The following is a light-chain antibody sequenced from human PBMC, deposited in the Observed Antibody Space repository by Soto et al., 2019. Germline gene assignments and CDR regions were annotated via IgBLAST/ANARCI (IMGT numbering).Light chain of an antibody. J-gene: IGKJ4*01. V-gene: IGKV3-15*01. CDR2: GAS. Sequence: MVMTQSPATLSVSPGERATLSCRASQSVSSNLAWYQQKPGQAPRLVIYGASTRATGIPARFSGSGSGTEFTLTISSLQSEDFAVYYCQQYNNWPPNTFGGGTKVEIK. CDR1: QSVSSN. CDR3: QQYNNWPPNT.